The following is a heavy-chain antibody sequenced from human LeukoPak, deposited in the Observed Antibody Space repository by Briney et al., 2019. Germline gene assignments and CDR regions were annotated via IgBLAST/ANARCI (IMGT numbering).Heavy chain of an antibody. V-gene: IGHV3-23*01. J-gene: IGHJ6*02. CDR1: GFTFNNYA. D-gene: IGHD2-15*01. CDR3: AKAPPAATNYYYGMDV. Sequence: GGSLRLSCAASGFTFNNYAMTWVRQAPGKGLEWVSAVSGRGDGTYYANSVKGRFTISRDNSKNRLYLEMNSLRAEDTAVYHCAKAPPAATNYYYGMDVWGQGTTVTVSS. CDR2: VSGRGDGT.